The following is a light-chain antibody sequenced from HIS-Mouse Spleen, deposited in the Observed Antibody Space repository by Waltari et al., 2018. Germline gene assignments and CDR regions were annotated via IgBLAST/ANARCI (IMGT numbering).Light chain of an antibody. CDR3: VLYMGSGISWV. CDR1: SGSVSSRYY. Sequence: QTVVTQEPSFSVSPGGTVTPTCCLSSGSVSSRYYPISYQQTPGQAPRTLIYSTNTRSSGVPDRFSGSILGNKAALTITGAQADDESDYYCVLYMGSGISWVFGGGTKLTVL. J-gene: IGLJ3*02. V-gene: IGLV8-61*01. CDR2: STN.